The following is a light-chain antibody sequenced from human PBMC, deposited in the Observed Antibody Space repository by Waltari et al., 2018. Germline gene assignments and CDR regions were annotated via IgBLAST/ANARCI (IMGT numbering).Light chain of an antibody. V-gene: IGLV1-40*01. Sequence: QSVLTQPPSVSGAPGQRVTISCTGSRSNIGADYDVHWYQQLPGTAPKLLLYGNKNRPSGVPDRFSGSKSGTSASLAITGLQPEDEADYYCQSSDSSLSAHVLFGTGTKLTVL. CDR3: QSSDSSLSAHVL. J-gene: IGLJ2*01. CDR2: GNK. CDR1: RSNIGADYD.